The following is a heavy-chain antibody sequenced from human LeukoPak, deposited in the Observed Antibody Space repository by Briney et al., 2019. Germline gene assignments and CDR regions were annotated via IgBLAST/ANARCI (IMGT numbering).Heavy chain of an antibody. V-gene: IGHV3-30*02. CDR2: IWYGGSNK. Sequence: GGSLRLSCAASGFTFSSYGMHWVRQAPGKGLEWVAVIWYGGSNKYYADSVKGRFTISRDNSKNTLYLQMNSLRAEDTAVYYCAKGDGADTAYGFVWMDVWGQGTTVTVSS. CDR1: GFTFSSYG. CDR3: AKGDGADTAYGFVWMDV. J-gene: IGHJ6*02. D-gene: IGHD5-18*01.